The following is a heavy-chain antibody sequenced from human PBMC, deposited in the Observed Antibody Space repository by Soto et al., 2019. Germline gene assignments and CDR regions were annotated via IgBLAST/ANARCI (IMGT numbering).Heavy chain of an antibody. CDR1: GGSISSTIHY. CDR2: IYYSGST. J-gene: IGHJ4*02. D-gene: IGHD2-15*01. V-gene: IGHV4-39*01. CDR3: ARSVGSYYPN. Sequence: SETLSLTCTVSGGSISSTIHYWGWIRQPPGKGLEWIANIYYSGSTYYNPSLKSRLTISVDTSKSQFSLNLNSVTAADTAVYYCARSVGSYYPNWGQGTLVTVSS.